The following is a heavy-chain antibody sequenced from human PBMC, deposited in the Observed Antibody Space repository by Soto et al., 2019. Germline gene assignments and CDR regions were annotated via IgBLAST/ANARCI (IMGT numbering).Heavy chain of an antibody. CDR3: TRVPPLDYGMDV. CDR1: GFTFGDYA. D-gene: IGHD1-1*01. Sequence: GGSLRLSCTASGFTFGDYAMSWVRQAPGKGLEWVGFIRSKAYGGTTDYAASVKGRFTISRDDSKSIAYLQMNSLKTEGTGVYYCTRVPPLDYGMDVWGQGTTVTVSS. CDR2: IRSKAYGGTT. J-gene: IGHJ6*02. V-gene: IGHV3-49*04.